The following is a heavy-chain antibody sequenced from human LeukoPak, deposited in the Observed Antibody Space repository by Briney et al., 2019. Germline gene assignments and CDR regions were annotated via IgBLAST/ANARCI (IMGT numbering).Heavy chain of an antibody. CDR3: ARGAAVGDV. V-gene: IGHV4-34*01. CDR1: GGSFSGYY. J-gene: IGHJ6*02. CDR2: INHSGST. D-gene: IGHD6-19*01. Sequence: PSETLSLTCAVYGGSFSGYYWSWIRQPPGKGLEWIGEINHSGSTNYNPSLKSRVTISVDTSKNQFSLKLSSVTAADTAVYYCARGAAVGDVWGQGTTVTVSS.